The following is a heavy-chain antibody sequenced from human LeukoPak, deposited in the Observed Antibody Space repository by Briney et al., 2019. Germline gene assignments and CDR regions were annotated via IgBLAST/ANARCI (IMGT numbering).Heavy chain of an antibody. CDR1: GFTFSSYW. V-gene: IGHV3-7*03. CDR3: AKDQLRFLEWLPADAFDI. CDR2: IRQDGIEK. D-gene: IGHD3-3*01. Sequence: GGSLRLSCAASGFTFSSYWMSWVRQAPGKGLEWVANIRQDGIEKNHVDSVKGRFTISRDNSKNTLYLQMNSLRAEDTAVYYCAKDQLRFLEWLPADAFDIWGQGTMVTVSS. J-gene: IGHJ3*02.